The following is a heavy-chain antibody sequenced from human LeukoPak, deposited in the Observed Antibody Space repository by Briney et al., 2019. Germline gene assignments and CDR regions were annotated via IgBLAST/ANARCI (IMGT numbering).Heavy chain of an antibody. Sequence: ASVKVSCKASGYTFTGYYMHWVRQAPGQGLEWMGWINPNSGGTNYAQKFQGRVTMTRDTSISTAYMELSRLRSEDTAMYYCARSMAAEGTGPFDPWGQGTLVTVSS. D-gene: IGHD6-13*01. CDR2: INPNSGGT. CDR1: GYTFTGYY. V-gene: IGHV1-2*02. CDR3: ARSMAAEGTGPFDP. J-gene: IGHJ5*02.